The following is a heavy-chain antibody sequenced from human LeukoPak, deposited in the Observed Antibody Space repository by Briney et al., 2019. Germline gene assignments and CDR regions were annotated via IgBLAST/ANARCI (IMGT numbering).Heavy chain of an antibody. CDR1: GGTFSSYA. D-gene: IGHD5-24*01. J-gene: IGHJ2*01. V-gene: IGHV1-69*04. Sequence: ASVKVSCKASGGTFSSYATSWVRQAPGQGLEWMGRIIPILGIANYAQKFQGRVTITADKSTSTAYMELSSLRSEDTAVYYCAREAVERATPAGYFDLWGRGTLVTVSS. CDR3: AREAVERATPAGYFDL. CDR2: IIPILGIA.